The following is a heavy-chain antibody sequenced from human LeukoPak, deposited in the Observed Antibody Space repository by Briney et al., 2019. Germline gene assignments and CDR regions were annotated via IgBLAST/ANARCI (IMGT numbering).Heavy chain of an antibody. D-gene: IGHD3-3*01. J-gene: IGHJ6*02. Sequence: GGSLRLSCAASGFTFSSYSMNWIRQAPGKGLEWVSSISSSSSYIYYADSVKGRFTISRDNAKNSLYLQMNSLRAEDTAVYYCARATETYYDFWSGPTYYYYGMDVWGQGTTVTVSS. CDR2: ISSSSSYI. CDR3: ARATETYYDFWSGPTYYYYGMDV. CDR1: GFTFSSYS. V-gene: IGHV3-21*01.